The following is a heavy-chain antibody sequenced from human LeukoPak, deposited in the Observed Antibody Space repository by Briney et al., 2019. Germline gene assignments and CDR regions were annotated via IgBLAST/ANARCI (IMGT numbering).Heavy chain of an antibody. D-gene: IGHD6-13*01. CDR1: GGSISSYY. Sequence: PSETLSLTCTVSGGSISSYYWSWIRQPAGKGLEWIGRIYTSGSTNYNPSLKSRVTMSVDTSKNQFSLKLSSVTAADTAVYYCARGRGNYSSKQYYFDYWGQGTLVTVSS. CDR3: ARGRGNYSSKQYYFDY. V-gene: IGHV4-4*07. CDR2: IYTSGST. J-gene: IGHJ4*02.